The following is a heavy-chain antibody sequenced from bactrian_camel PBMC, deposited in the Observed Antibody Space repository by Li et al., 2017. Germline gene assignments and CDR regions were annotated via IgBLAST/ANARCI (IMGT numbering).Heavy chain of an antibody. Sequence: VQLVESGGSLAQPGGSLRLSCAASGFTFSSWDMSWVRQAPGKGLEWVSTINHLGDRTYYAESVKGRLTVSRDNAKNAVYLQLDSLKTEDTAVYYCAKDRIRGFYFNERDPLDSNEYNYWGQGTQVTVS. V-gene: IGHV3S40*01. J-gene: IGHJ4*01. CDR2: INHLGDRT. D-gene: IGHD4*01. CDR3: AKDRIRGFYFNERDPLDSNEYNY. CDR1: GFTFSSWD.